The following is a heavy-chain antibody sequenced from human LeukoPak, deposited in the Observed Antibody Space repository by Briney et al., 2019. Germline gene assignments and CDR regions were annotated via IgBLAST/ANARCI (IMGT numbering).Heavy chain of an antibody. V-gene: IGHV3-30*15. CDR2: ISHDGSYK. J-gene: IGHJ4*02. CDR3: ARDGSYSGSYNDY. CDR1: GFTFSSYA. D-gene: IGHD1-26*01. Sequence: PGRSLRLSCAASGFTFSSYAMHWVRQAPGKGLEWVAVISHDGSYKYYADSVKGRFTISRDKSKNTLYLQMSSLRAEDTAVYYCARDGSYSGSYNDYWSQGTLVTVSS.